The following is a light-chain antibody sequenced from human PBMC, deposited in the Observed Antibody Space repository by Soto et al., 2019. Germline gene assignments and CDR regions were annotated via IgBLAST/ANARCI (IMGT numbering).Light chain of an antibody. CDR1: QSVSRSY. CDR2: DTS. J-gene: IGKJ1*01. V-gene: IGKV3-20*01. CDR3: QQYGSSPWT. Sequence: EIVLTQSPGTLSLSPGEGATLSCRASQSVSRSYLAWFQQKPGQAPRLLIYDTSTRATGSPDRFSGSGSGTGFTLTISRLEPEDFAVYYCQQYGSSPWTFGQGTKVEIK.